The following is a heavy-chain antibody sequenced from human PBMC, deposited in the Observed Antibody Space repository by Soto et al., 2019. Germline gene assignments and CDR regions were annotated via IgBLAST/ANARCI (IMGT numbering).Heavy chain of an antibody. V-gene: IGHV3-74*01. CDR2: INSDGSST. J-gene: IGHJ5*02. D-gene: IGHD2-15*01. CDR1: GFTFSSYW. Sequence: EVQLVESGGDLVQPGGSLRISCAASGFTFSSYWMHWVRQVPGKGLVWVSRINSDGSSTSYADSVKGRFTISRDNAKNTLYLQMNSLRAEDTAVYYCVRGGVVVASKNNWFDPWGQGTLVTVSS. CDR3: VRGGVVVASKNNWFDP.